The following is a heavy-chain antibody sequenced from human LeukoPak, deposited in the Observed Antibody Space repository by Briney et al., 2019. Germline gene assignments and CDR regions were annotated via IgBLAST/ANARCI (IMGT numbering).Heavy chain of an antibody. D-gene: IGHD3-22*01. Sequence: SGGSLRLSCAASGFTFSSYAMHWVRQAPGKGLGWVAVISYDGSNKYYADSVKGRFTISRDNSKNTLYLQMNSLRAEDTAVYYCARGNHYYDSSGYIPDYWGQGTLVTVSS. CDR1: GFTFSSYA. V-gene: IGHV3-30*01. CDR3: ARGNHYYDSSGYIPDY. CDR2: ISYDGSNK. J-gene: IGHJ4*02.